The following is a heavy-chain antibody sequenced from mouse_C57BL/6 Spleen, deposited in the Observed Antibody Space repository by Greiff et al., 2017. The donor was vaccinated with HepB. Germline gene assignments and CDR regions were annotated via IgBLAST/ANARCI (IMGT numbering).Heavy chain of an antibody. V-gene: IGHV1-50*01. CDR3: ARRDSPPRLAY. CDR2: IDPSDSYT. Sequence: QVHVKQPGAELVKPGASVKLSCKASGYTFTSYWMQWVKQRPGQGLEWIGEIDPSDSYTNYNQKFKGKATLTVDTSSSTAYMQLSSLTSEDSAVYYCARRDSPPRLAYWGQGTLVTVSA. D-gene: IGHD3-2*01. J-gene: IGHJ3*01. CDR1: GYTFTSYW.